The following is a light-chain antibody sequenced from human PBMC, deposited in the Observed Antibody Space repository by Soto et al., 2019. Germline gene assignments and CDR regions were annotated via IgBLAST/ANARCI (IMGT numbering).Light chain of an antibody. CDR2: VAS. Sequence: EIVMTQSPATLSVSPGERATLSCRASQSVSSNLAWYQQKRGQAPRLLIYVASTRATGIPARFSGSGSGTEFTLTISSLQSEDFAVYYCQQYDNWPYTFGQGTNLEIK. CDR3: QQYDNWPYT. J-gene: IGKJ2*01. CDR1: QSVSSN. V-gene: IGKV3-15*01.